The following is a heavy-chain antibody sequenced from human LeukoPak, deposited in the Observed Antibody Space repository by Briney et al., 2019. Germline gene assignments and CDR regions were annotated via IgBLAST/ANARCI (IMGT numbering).Heavy chain of an antibody. CDR3: AREGASGSYGSSYYYYGMDV. V-gene: IGHV1-69*04. J-gene: IGHJ6*02. D-gene: IGHD3-10*01. Sequence: ASVKVSCKASGGTFSSYAISWVRQAPGQGLEWMGRIIPILGIANYAQKFQGRVTITADKSTSTAYMELSSLRSEDTAVYYCAREGASGSYGSSYYYYGMDVWGQGTTVTVSS. CDR2: IIPILGIA. CDR1: GGTFSSYA.